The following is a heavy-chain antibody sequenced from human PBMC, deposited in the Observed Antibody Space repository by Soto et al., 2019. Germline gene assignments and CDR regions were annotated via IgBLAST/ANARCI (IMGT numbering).Heavy chain of an antibody. V-gene: IGHV1-69*13. D-gene: IGHD3-10*01. CDR2: IIPIFGTA. Sequence: SVKVSCKDSGGTFSSYAISWVRPATGQGLEWMGGIIPIFGTAKYAQKFQGRVTITADQSTSTAYMELRSRRPEETAAYYCAPAIYGSGSDCSKNNCFDPWGQGTLVTVSS. CDR3: APAIYGSGSDCSKNNCFDP. J-gene: IGHJ5*02. CDR1: GGTFSSYA.